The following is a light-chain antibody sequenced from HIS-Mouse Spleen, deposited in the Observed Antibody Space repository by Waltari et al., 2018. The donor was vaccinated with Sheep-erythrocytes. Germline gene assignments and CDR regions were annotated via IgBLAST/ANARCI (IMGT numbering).Light chain of an antibody. CDR2: EGS. CDR3: CSYAGSSTWV. J-gene: IGLJ3*02. CDR1: SSDAGSYNL. V-gene: IGLV2-23*01. Sequence: QSALTQPASVSGSPGQSITISCTGTSSDAGSYNLGSWYQQHPGKAPKLMIYEGSKRPSGVSNRFSGSKSGNTASLTISGLQAEDEADYYCCSYAGSSTWVFGGGTKLTVL.